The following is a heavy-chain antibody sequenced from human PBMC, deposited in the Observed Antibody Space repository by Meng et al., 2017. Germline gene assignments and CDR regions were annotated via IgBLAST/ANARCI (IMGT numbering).Heavy chain of an antibody. CDR3: ASMGY. Sequence: QVELGGSGGGVVQPGRSLRLSFAASGFTFSSYAMHWVRQAPGKGLEWVAVISYDGSNKYYADSVKGRFTISRDNSKNTLYLQMNSLRAEDTAVYYCASMGYWGQGTLVTVSS. CDR2: ISYDGSNK. J-gene: IGHJ4*02. D-gene: IGHD3-10*01. CDR1: GFTFSSYA. V-gene: IGHV3-30*01.